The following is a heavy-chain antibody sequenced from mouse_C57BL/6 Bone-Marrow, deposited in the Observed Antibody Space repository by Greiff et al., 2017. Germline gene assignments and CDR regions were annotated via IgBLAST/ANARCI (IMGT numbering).Heavy chain of an antibody. CDR3: ARGIYYDYDYYYAMDY. CDR1: GYTFTTYP. Sequence: QVQLKESGAELVKPGASVKMSCKASGYTFTTYPIEWMKQNHGKSLEWIGNFHPYNDDTKYNEKFKGKATLTVEKSSSTVYLELSRLTSDDSAVYYCARGIYYDYDYYYAMDYWGQGTSVTVSS. J-gene: IGHJ4*01. D-gene: IGHD2-4*01. CDR2: FHPYNDDT. V-gene: IGHV1-47*01.